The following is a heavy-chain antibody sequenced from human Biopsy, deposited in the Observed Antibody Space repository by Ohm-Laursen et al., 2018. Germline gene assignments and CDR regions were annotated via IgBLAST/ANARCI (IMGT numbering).Heavy chain of an antibody. D-gene: IGHD3-22*01. CDR1: GGSISNNNYY. CDR2: IFYRGST. CDR3: ARDYDTSGYYYVS. J-gene: IGHJ5*02. Sequence: PGTLSLTCTVSGGSISNNNYYWGWLRQPPGKGLEWIGSIFYRGSTHYKPSLKSRVNISVDTSKNQFSLKPNSVTAADTAVYYCARDYDTSGYYYVSWGQGTLLTVSS. V-gene: IGHV4-39*01.